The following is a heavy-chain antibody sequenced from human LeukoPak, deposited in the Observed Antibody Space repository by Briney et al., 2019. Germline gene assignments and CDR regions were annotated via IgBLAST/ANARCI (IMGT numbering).Heavy chain of an antibody. D-gene: IGHD6-13*01. Sequence: ASVKVSCKASGGTFSSYAISWVRQAPGQGLEWMGWINPNSGGTNYAQKFQGRVTMTRDTSISTAYMELSRLRSDDTAVYYCARVGGIAAAGLYFDYWGQGTLVTVSS. J-gene: IGHJ4*02. CDR1: GGTFSSYA. CDR3: ARVGGIAAAGLYFDY. CDR2: INPNSGGT. V-gene: IGHV1-2*02.